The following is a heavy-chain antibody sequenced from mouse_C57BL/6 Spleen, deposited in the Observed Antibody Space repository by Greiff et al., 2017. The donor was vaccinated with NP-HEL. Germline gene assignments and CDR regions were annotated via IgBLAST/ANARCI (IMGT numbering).Heavy chain of an antibody. CDR2: IYPGDGDT. J-gene: IGHJ1*03. Sequence: VQLQQSGPELVKPGASVKISCKASGYAFSSSWMNWVKQRPGKGLEWIGRIYPGDGDTNYNGKFKGKATLTADKSSSTAYMQLSSLTSEDSAVYFCARDLLRYFDVWGTRTTVTVSS. D-gene: IGHD2-1*01. V-gene: IGHV1-82*01. CDR1: GYAFSSSW. CDR3: ARDLLRYFDV.